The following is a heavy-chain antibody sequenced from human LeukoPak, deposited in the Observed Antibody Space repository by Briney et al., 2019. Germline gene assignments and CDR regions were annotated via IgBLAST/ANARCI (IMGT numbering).Heavy chain of an antibody. J-gene: IGHJ4*02. V-gene: IGHV3-53*01. D-gene: IGHD6-19*01. Sequence: GGSLRLSCAASGFTVSSNYMSWVRQAPGKGLEGVSVIYSGGYTYYADSVKGRFTISRDNSKNTVSLQMNSLRAEDTAVYYCALGVYSTGWSADYWGQGTLVTVSS. CDR3: ALGVYSTGWSADY. CDR2: IYSGGYT. CDR1: GFTVSSNY.